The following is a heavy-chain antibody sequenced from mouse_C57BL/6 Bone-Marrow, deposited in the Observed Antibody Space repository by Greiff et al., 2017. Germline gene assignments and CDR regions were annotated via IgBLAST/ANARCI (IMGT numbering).Heavy chain of an antibody. J-gene: IGHJ3*01. Sequence: QVQLQQPGAELVKPGASVKLSCKASGYTFTSYWMHWVKQRPGQGLEWIGMIHPNSGSTNYNEKFKSKATLTVDKSSSTAYMQLSSLTSEDSAVXYCAREDSSGYLFAYWGEETLGTVSA. CDR3: AREDSSGYLFAY. CDR2: IHPNSGST. CDR1: GYTFTSYW. D-gene: IGHD3-2*02. V-gene: IGHV1-64*01.